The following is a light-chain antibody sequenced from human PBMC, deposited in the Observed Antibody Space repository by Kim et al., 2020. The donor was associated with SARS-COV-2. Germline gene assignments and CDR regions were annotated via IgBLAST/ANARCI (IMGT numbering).Light chain of an antibody. Sequence: VSPGERATLSCRGSQSVSSKLAWYKQKPSQAPRLHIYGPSARATGIPARFSSSGSGTEFTLTISSLQSEDFAVYYCQQYNNWPWTFGQGTKVDIK. J-gene: IGKJ1*01. CDR2: GPS. V-gene: IGKV3-15*01. CDR3: QQYNNWPWT. CDR1: QSVSSK.